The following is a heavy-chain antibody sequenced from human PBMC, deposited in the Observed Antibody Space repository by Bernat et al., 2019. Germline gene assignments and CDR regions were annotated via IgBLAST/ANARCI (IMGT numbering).Heavy chain of an antibody. J-gene: IGHJ4*02. CDR3: ASGVSVLETYSNSSA. CDR2: IIHSGST. D-gene: IGHD6-6*01. CDR1: GGSFSDYY. V-gene: IGHV4-34*12. Sequence: VQLQQWGAGLLKPPETLSLTCAVYGGSFSDYYWSWIRQPPGKGLEWIGEIIHSGSTNYNPSLKSRVTLSVDPSKNQFSLRLRSVTAADTAVYYCASGVSVLETYSNSSAWGQGTLVTVSS.